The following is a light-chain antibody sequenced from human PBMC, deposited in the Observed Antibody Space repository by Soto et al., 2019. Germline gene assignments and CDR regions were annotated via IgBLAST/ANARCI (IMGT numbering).Light chain of an antibody. CDR2: DAS. Sequence: DIQLTQSPSTLSASVGDRVTFTCRASQSLNSRLAWYQQRPGKAPKLLIYDASTLESGVPSRFSGSGSGTEFTLTINNLQPDDLATYICQQYKSYSTFGRGTKVEIK. CDR3: QQYKSYST. CDR1: QSLNSR. J-gene: IGKJ1*01. V-gene: IGKV1-5*01.